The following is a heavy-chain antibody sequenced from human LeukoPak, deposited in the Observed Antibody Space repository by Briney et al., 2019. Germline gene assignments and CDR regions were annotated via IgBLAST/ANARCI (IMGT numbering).Heavy chain of an antibody. CDR3: AIITMIRGVSYYGLDV. CDR2: IIPIFGIA. V-gene: IGHV1-69*04. D-gene: IGHD3-10*01. CDR1: GYTFTSYG. Sequence: GASVKVSCKASGYTFTSYGISWVRQAPGQGLEWMGRIIPIFGIANSAQKFQGRVTITADKSTSTAYMELSSLRSEDTAVYYCAIITMIRGVSYYGLDVWGQGTTVTVSS. J-gene: IGHJ6*02.